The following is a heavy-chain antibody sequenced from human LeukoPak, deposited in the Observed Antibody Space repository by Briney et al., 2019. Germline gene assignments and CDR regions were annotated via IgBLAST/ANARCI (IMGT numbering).Heavy chain of an antibody. V-gene: IGHV3-30*02. Sequence: GGSLRLSCAASGFIFSSSGIHWVRQAPGKGLEWVAFIRYDGIVKYYTDSVKGRFTISRDNSKNTLYLQMNSLRAEDTAVYYCARAWVMTTVTNLDYWGQGTLVTVSS. D-gene: IGHD4-17*01. CDR3: ARAWVMTTVTNLDY. J-gene: IGHJ4*02. CDR2: IRYDGIVK. CDR1: GFIFSSSG.